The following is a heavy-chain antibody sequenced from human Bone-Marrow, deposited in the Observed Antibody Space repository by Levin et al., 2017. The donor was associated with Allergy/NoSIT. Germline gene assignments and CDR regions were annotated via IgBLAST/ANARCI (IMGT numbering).Heavy chain of an antibody. J-gene: IGHJ4*02. CDR3: ASATRGITTIDY. CDR1: GFIVNNNH. Sequence: GASVKVSCAVSGFIVNNNHMSWVRQAPGKGLEWVSFINSGGNTYYAGSVKGRFTISRDNSKNTLYLQMNSLRTEDTAVYYCASATRGITTIDYWGQGTLVSVSS. CDR2: INSGGNT. V-gene: IGHV3-53*01. D-gene: IGHD5-12*01.